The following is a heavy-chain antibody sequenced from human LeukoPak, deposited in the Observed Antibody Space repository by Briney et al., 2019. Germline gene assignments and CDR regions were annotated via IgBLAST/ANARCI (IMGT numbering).Heavy chain of an antibody. J-gene: IGHJ6*03. CDR1: GFAFSSYA. CDR2: ISYNGSNK. D-gene: IGHD3-10*01. Sequence: GGSLRLSCAASGFAFSSYAMHWVRQAPGKGLEWVAVISYNGSNKYYADSVKGRFTISRDNSKNTLYLQMNSLRAEDTAVYYCARDAGVRGRAQPLYYYYYMDVWGKGTTVTVSS. V-gene: IGHV3-30*01. CDR3: ARDAGVRGRAQPLYYYYYMDV.